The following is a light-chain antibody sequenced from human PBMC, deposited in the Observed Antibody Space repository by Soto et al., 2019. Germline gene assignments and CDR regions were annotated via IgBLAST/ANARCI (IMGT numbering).Light chain of an antibody. CDR1: QTISSN. CDR3: QLYNIGPLT. Sequence: DILMTQSPATLSVSPGEGATLSCRASQTISSNLAWYQQKPGQVPRLLMYGASTRATGIPASFSGSGSGTEFTLTISSLQSADSAVYYYQLYNIGPLTFGQGTNVEIK. CDR2: GAS. J-gene: IGKJ1*01. V-gene: IGKV3-15*01.